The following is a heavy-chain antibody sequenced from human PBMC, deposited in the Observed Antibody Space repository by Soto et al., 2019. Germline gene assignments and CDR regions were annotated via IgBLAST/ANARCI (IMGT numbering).Heavy chain of an antibody. D-gene: IGHD2-15*01. CDR3: ARESRYCSGGSCYSAWFDP. CDR2: MNPNSGNT. CDR1: GYTFTSYD. V-gene: IGHV1-8*01. Sequence: QVQLVQSGAEVKKPGASVKVSCKASGYTFTSYDINWVRQATGQGLEWMGWMNPNSGNTGYAQKCKGRVTMTRNTSISTAYMELSSLRSEDTAVYYCARESRYCSGGSCYSAWFDPWGQGTLVTVSS. J-gene: IGHJ5*02.